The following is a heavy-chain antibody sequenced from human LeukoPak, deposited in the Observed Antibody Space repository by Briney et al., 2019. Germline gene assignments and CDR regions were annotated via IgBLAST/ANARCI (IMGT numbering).Heavy chain of an antibody. CDR2: ISYDGSNK. CDR1: GFIFSDYD. V-gene: IGHV3-30*18. D-gene: IGHD6-19*01. CDR3: ANIRDYNSGLFDY. J-gene: IGHJ4*02. Sequence: GRSLRLSCAASGFIFSDYDMHWVRQAPGKGLEWVAPISYDGSNKYYADSVKGRFTISRDNSKNTLYLQMNSLRAEDTAVYYCANIRDYNSGLFDYWGQGTLVTVSS.